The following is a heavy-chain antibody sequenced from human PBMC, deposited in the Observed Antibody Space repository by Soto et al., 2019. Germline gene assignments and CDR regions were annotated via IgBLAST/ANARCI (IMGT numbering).Heavy chain of an antibody. D-gene: IGHD3-10*01. Sequence: ASVKVSCKASGYTFASYAMHWVRQAPGQRLEWMGWINAGNGNTKYSQKFQGRVTITRDTSASTAYMELSSLRSEDTAVYYCVRDLSFYYGSGSYSDYWGQGTLVTVSS. CDR2: INAGNGNT. J-gene: IGHJ4*02. V-gene: IGHV1-3*01. CDR1: GYTFASYA. CDR3: VRDLSFYYGSGSYSDY.